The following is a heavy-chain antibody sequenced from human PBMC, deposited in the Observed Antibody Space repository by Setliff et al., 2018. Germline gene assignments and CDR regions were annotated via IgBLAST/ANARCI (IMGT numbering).Heavy chain of an antibody. CDR3: VSEDVYGSGNPWY. D-gene: IGHD3-10*01. Sequence: ETLSLTCAVSGGSIRSGNYYWSWVRQPPGKGLEWVSSITGDGTVIDYADSVKGRFSISRDNPKNSLYLQLNRLSAEDTAIYYCVSEDVYGSGNPWYWGHGTLVTVSS. CDR1: GGSIRSGNYY. J-gene: IGHJ4*01. CDR2: ITGDGTVI. V-gene: IGHV3-21*01.